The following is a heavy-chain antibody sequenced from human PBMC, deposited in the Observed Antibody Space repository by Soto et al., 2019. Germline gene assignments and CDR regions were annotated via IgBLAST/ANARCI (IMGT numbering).Heavy chain of an antibody. V-gene: IGHV3-33*01. J-gene: IGHJ2*01. D-gene: IGHD3-22*01. CDR3: ARGNYYDSSGYLHL. CDR2: IWYDGSNK. CDR1: GFTFSSYG. Sequence: GGSLRLSCAASGFTFSSYGMHWVRQAPGKGLEWVAVIWYDGSNKYYADSVKGRFTISRDNSKNTLYLQMNSLRAEDMAVYYCARGNYYDSSGYLHLWGRGTLVTVSS.